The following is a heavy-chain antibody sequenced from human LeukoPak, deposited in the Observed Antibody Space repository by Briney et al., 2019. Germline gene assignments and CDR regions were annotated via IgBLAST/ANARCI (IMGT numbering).Heavy chain of an antibody. CDR3: AKVAGSYSSGHQDY. CDR2: IRYDGSNK. Sequence: GRSPRLSCAASGFTFSRYAMHWVRQGPGKGLEWVAFIRYDGSNKYYADSVKGRFTISRDNSKNTLYLQMNSLRAEDTAVYYCAKVAGSYSSGHQDYWGQGTLVTVSS. V-gene: IGHV3-30*02. D-gene: IGHD6-19*01. CDR1: GFTFSRYA. J-gene: IGHJ4*02.